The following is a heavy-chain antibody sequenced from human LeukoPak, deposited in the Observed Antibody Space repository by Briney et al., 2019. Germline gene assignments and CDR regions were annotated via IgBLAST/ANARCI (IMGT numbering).Heavy chain of an antibody. CDR1: GFTFDDYA. J-gene: IGHJ6*03. V-gene: IGHV3-43D*03. Sequence: PGGSLRLSCAASGFTFDDYAMHWVRQAPGKGLEWVSLISWDGGSTYYADSVKGRFTISRDNSKNSLYLQMNSLRAEDTALYYCAKEHVATNSSIHNYYMDVWGKGTTVTVSS. CDR2: ISWDGGST. D-gene: IGHD5-12*01. CDR3: AKEHVATNSSIHNYYMDV.